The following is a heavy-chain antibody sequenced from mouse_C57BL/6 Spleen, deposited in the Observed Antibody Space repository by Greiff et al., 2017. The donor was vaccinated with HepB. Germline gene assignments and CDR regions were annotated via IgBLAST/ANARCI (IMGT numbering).Heavy chain of an antibody. CDR1: GYTFTSYW. V-gene: IGHV1-69*01. D-gene: IGHD1-1*01. CDR3: ARSVGSSYEV. J-gene: IGHJ1*03. CDR2: IDPSDSYT. Sequence: QVQLQQPGAELVMPGASVKLSCKASGYTFTSYWMHWVKQRPGQGLEWIGEIDPSDSYTNYNQKFKGKSTLTVDKSSSTAYMQLSSLTSEDSAVYYCARSVGSSYEVWGTGTTVTVSS.